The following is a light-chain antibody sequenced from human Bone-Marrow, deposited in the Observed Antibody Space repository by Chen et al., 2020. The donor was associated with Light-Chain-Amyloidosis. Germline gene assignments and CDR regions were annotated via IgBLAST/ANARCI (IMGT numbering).Light chain of an antibody. V-gene: IGKV1-33*01. CDR1: QDIGRD. Sequence: DIQMTKSPSSLSASVGDRVTITCQASQDIGRDLNWYQQKPGKVPDLLIFDASNLETGVPSRFSGSGSGTDFTLTISSLQPEDIATYYCQQYENFPITFGGGTKVDIK. CDR2: DAS. CDR3: QQYENFPIT. J-gene: IGKJ4*01.